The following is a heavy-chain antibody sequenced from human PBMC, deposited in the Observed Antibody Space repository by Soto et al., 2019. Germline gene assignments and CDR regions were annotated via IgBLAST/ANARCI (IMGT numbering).Heavy chain of an antibody. D-gene: IGHD5-18*01. J-gene: IGHJ4*02. Sequence: GGSLRLSCAASGFTFSSYGMHWVRQAPGKGLEWVSAISGSGGSTYYADSVKGRFTISRDNSKNTLYLQMNSLRAEDTAVYYCAKDQSSGYSYGYGPFDYWGQGTLVTVSS. CDR3: AKDQSSGYSYGYGPFDY. CDR2: ISGSGGST. CDR1: GFTFSSYG. V-gene: IGHV3-23*01.